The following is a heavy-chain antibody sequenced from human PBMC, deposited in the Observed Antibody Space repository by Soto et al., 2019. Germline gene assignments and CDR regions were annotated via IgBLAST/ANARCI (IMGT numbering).Heavy chain of an antibody. CDR3: ARDIRGYSRALDY. CDR1: GDSVSSNNYF. J-gene: IGHJ4*02. V-gene: IGHV4-61*01. Sequence: QVQLQESGPGLVKPSETLSLRCRVSGDSVSSNNYFWTWIRQPPGKGLEWIGYISSSGTTKYNPSLTSRVTISLDASRNRFSLTLTSVTTADTAVYYCARDIRGYSRALDYWGQGILVTVSS. CDR2: ISSSGTT. D-gene: IGHD5-18*01.